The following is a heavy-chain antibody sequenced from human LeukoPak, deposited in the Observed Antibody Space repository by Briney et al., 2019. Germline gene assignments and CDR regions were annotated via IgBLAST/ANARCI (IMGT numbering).Heavy chain of an antibody. CDR2: IIPIFGTA. Sequence: SVKVSCKASGYTFTSYGISWVRQAPGQGLEWMGGIIPIFGTANYAQKFQGRVTITADESTSTAYMELSSLRSEDTAVYYCARVERYYYDSSGYPQYNWFDPWGQGTLVTVSS. V-gene: IGHV1-69*13. CDR1: GYTFTSYG. J-gene: IGHJ5*02. D-gene: IGHD3-22*01. CDR3: ARVERYYYDSSGYPQYNWFDP.